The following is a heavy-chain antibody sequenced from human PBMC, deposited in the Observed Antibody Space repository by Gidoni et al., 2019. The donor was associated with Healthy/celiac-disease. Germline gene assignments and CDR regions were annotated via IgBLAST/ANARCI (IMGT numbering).Heavy chain of an antibody. J-gene: IGHJ4*02. CDR2: IIPIFGTA. Sequence: QVQLVQSGAEVKKPGYSVKVSCKAAGGTFSSYAISWVRQAPGQGIEWMGGIIPIFGTANYAQKFQGRVTITADKATSTAYMELSSLRSEDSAVYYCAYLSGALPVAGYWGQGTLVTVSS. V-gene: IGHV1-69*06. CDR1: GGTFSSYA. CDR3: AYLSGALPVAGY. D-gene: IGHD6-19*01.